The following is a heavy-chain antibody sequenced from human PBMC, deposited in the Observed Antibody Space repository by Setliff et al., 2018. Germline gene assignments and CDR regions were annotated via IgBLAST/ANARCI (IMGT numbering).Heavy chain of an antibody. J-gene: IGHJ4*02. CDR3: AKDRYYDISAYASSGLDQ. Sequence: GGSLRLSCTTSGFTFSSYWMFWVRQAPGKGLVWVSRVNSDGLSTSYADAVKGRFTISRDNAKNSLYLEMNSLRADDTALYYCAKDRYYDISAYASSGLDQWGQGTQVTVSS. CDR1: GFTFSSYW. CDR2: VNSDGLST. V-gene: IGHV3-74*01. D-gene: IGHD3-22*01.